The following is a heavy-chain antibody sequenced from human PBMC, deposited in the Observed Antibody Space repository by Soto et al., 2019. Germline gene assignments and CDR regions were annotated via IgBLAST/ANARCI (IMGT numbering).Heavy chain of an antibody. Sequence: LSLTCTVSGGSISSGTYYWAWMRQPPGKGLEWIGHIYYGGSTYYNPSLKSRVTISVDTSNNQFSLKLSSVTAADTTVYYCARGQKVPGGIDYCGPTXLLTVST. CDR1: GGSISSGTYY. CDR3: ARGQKVPGGIDY. J-gene: IGHJ4*02. D-gene: IGHD3-16*01. V-gene: IGHV4-39*01. CDR2: IYYGGST.